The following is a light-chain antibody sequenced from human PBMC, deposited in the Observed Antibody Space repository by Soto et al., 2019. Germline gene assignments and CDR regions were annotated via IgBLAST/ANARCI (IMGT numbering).Light chain of an antibody. CDR1: SGSVSTRYY. CDR3: VLYMGSGIWV. Sequence: QTVVTQEPSFSVSPGGTVTLTCGVSSGSVSTRYYPGWYQQTPGQAPRTLIYSTSTRSSGVPDRFSGSIVGNKAALTISGAQADDESDYYCVLYMGSGIWVFGGGTKLTVL. CDR2: STS. V-gene: IGLV8-61*01. J-gene: IGLJ3*02.